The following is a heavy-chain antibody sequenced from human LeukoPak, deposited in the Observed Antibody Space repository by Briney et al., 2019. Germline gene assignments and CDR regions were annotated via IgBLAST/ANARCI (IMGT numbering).Heavy chain of an antibody. V-gene: IGHV4-4*02. CDR2: IYHSGTT. J-gene: IGHJ4*02. CDR3: ARGLLFFGGLEY. Sequence: SETLSLTCAVSGGSINSSNWWSWVRQSPGKGLEWIGEIYHSGTTNYNPSLTSRVTLSLDKSKNHFSLKVTSVTAADTAVYYCARGLLFFGGLEYWGQGTLVTVSS. D-gene: IGHD2-21*02. CDR1: GGSINSSNW.